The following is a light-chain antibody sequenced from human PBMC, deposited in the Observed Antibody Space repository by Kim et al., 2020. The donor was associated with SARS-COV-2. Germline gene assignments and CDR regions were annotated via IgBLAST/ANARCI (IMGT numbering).Light chain of an antibody. CDR2: KDS. Sequence: ELTQPPSVSVSPGQTARITCSGDALPKQYAYWYQQKPGQAPVLVIYKDSERPSGIPERFSGSSSGTTVTLTISGVQAEDEADYYCQSADSSGTNWVFGGGTQLTVL. V-gene: IGLV3-25*03. CDR3: QSADSSGTNWV. J-gene: IGLJ3*02. CDR1: ALPKQY.